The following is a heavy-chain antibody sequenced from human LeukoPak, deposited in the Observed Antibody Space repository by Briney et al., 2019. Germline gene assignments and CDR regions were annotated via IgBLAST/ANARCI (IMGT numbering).Heavy chain of an antibody. V-gene: IGHV3-11*04. D-gene: IGHD4-17*01. J-gene: IGHJ4*02. CDR2: ISNTGSFI. CDR1: GLTFSDEY. Sequence: PGGSLRLSWAASGLTFSDEYMSWIRQAPGKGLEWVSYISNTGSFISYADSVKGRFTISRDNAKNSLYLQMNSLRAEDTAAYYCARDDYGDYTFDYWGQGTLVTVSS. CDR3: ARDDYGDYTFDY.